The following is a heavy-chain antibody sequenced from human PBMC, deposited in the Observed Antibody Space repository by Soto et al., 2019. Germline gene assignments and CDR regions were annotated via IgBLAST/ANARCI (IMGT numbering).Heavy chain of an antibody. J-gene: IGHJ5*02. Sequence: SVKVSCKASGGTFSSYAISWVRQAPGQGLEWMGGIIPIFGTANYAQKFQGRVTITADESTSTAYMELSSLRSEDTAVYYCARASAPPDYDFWSGSPWFDPWGQGTLITVSS. D-gene: IGHD3-3*01. CDR1: GGTFSSYA. CDR3: ARASAPPDYDFWSGSPWFDP. CDR2: IIPIFGTA. V-gene: IGHV1-69*13.